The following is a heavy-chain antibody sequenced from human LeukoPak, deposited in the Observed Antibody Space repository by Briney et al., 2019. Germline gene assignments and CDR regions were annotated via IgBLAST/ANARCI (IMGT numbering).Heavy chain of an antibody. CDR1: GFTFSSYA. D-gene: IGHD3-10*01. Sequence: GRSLRLSCAASGFTFSSYAMHWVRQAPGKGLEWVAVISYDGSNKYYADSVKGRFTISRDNSKNTVYLQMNSLRAEDTAVYYCARVTMVRGAAFDYWGQGTLVTVPS. CDR2: ISYDGSNK. V-gene: IGHV3-30*04. J-gene: IGHJ4*02. CDR3: ARVTMVRGAAFDY.